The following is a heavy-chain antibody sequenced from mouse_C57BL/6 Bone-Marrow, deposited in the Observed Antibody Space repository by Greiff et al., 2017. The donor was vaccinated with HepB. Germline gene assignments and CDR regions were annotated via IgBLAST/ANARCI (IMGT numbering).Heavy chain of an antibody. CDR2: ISNGGGST. J-gene: IGHJ1*03. Sequence: EVQLQESGGGLVQPGGSLKLSCAASGFTFSDYYMYWVRQTPEKRLEWVAYISNGGGSTYYPDTVKGRFTISRDNAKNTLYLQMSRLKSEDTAMYYCARQGGSRGYFDVWGTGTTVTVSS. CDR1: GFTFSDYY. CDR3: ARQGGSRGYFDV. D-gene: IGHD1-1*02. V-gene: IGHV5-12*01.